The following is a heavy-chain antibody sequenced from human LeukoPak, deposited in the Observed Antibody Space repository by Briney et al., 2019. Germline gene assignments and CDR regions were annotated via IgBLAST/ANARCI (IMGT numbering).Heavy chain of an antibody. V-gene: IGHV4-31*11. CDR1: GGSFSDYS. Sequence: SETLSLTCAVYGGSFSDYSWSWIRQHPGKGLEWIGYIYYSGSTYYNPSLKSRVTISVDTSKNQFSLKLSSVTAADTAVYYCARAPTYYYGSGADYWGQGTLVTVSS. D-gene: IGHD3-10*01. CDR2: IYYSGST. CDR3: ARAPTYYYGSGADY. J-gene: IGHJ4*02.